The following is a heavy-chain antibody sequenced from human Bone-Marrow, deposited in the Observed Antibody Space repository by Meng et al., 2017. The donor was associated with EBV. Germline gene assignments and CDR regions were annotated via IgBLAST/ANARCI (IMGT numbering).Heavy chain of an antibody. CDR3: AREGSPFYYDSSGYDL. Sequence: QVRLQESGPGLVKPPETLSLTCTVSGGSVSSGSYYWSWIRQPPGKGLQWIGYIYYSGSTNYNPSLKSRATISMDTSKNQFSLKLSSVTAADTAVYYCAREGSPFYYDSSGYDLWGQGTLVTVSS. V-gene: IGHV4-61*01. CDR2: IYYSGST. D-gene: IGHD3-22*01. CDR1: GGSVSSGSYY. J-gene: IGHJ4*02.